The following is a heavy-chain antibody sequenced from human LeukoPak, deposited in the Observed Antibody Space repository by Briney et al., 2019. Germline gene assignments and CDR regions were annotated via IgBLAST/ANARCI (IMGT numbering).Heavy chain of an antibody. CDR2: ISTSGSTT. CDR1: GFTFSDYY. CDR3: ARDAIYCSGSSCYADWYFDL. V-gene: IGHV3-11*01. Sequence: GGSLRLSCAASGFTFSDYYMSWIRQAPGKGLEWVSYISTSGSTTSDTDSVKGRFTVSRDNAKNSLYLQMNSLRAEDTAVYYCARDAIYCSGSSCYADWYFDLWGRGTLVTVSS. J-gene: IGHJ2*01. D-gene: IGHD2-15*01.